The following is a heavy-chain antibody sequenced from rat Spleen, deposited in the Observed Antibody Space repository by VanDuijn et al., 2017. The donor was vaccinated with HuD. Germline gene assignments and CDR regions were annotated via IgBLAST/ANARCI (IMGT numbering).Heavy chain of an antibody. Sequence: EVQLVESGGGLVQPGRSLKLSCAASGFTFSNYGMAWVRQAPTKGLEWVASISYDGGSTYYRDSVKGRFTISRDNAKGTLYLQMNSLRSEDTATYYCSSNNFDYWGQGVMVTVSS. D-gene: IGHD1-10*01. CDR3: SSNNFDY. CDR2: ISYDGGST. CDR1: GFTFSNYG. J-gene: IGHJ2*01. V-gene: IGHV5-29*01.